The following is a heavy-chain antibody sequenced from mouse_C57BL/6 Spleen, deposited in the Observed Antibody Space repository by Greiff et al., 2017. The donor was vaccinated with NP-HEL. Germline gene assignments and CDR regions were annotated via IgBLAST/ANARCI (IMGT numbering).Heavy chain of an antibody. Sequence: VQLQQSGPELVKPGASVKISCKASGYTFTDYYMNWVKQSHGKSLEWIGDINPNNGGTSYNQKFKGKATLTVDKSSSTAYMELRSLTSEDSAVYDCARGSYFDVWGTGTTVTVSS. CDR3: ARGSYFDV. CDR2: INPNNGGT. J-gene: IGHJ1*03. CDR1: GYTFTDYY. V-gene: IGHV1-26*01.